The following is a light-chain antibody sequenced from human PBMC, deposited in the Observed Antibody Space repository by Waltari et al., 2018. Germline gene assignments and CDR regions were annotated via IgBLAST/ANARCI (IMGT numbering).Light chain of an antibody. V-gene: IGLV2-14*01. Sequence: QSVVTQPPSASETPGQRVTISCSGSGSNVGRNYVTWYQQYPGMAPKLMIYEVTNRPSGVSGRFSGSKSGTTASLTISGLQPEDEADYYCTSYTTSTTVLFGGGTKVTVL. CDR2: EVT. J-gene: IGLJ3*02. CDR3: TSYTTSTTVL. CDR1: GSNVGRNY.